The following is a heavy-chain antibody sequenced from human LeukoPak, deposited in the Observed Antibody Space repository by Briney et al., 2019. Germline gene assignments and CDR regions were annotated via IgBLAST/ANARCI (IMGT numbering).Heavy chain of an antibody. Sequence: PSEILSLTCTVSSDSISSGDYYWSWIRQPAGKGLEFIGYINKKGGTFYNPPLKSRVSISIDTSKNQFSLKLTSVTAADTAVYFCAREHKSYGDYPYYFDSWGQGTLVTVSS. CDR2: INKKGGT. D-gene: IGHD4-17*01. CDR1: SDSISSGDYY. J-gene: IGHJ4*02. V-gene: IGHV4-30-4*01. CDR3: AREHKSYGDYPYYFDS.